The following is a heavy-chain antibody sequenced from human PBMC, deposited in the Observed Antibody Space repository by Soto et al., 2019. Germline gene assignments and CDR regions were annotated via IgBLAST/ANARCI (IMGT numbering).Heavy chain of an antibody. CDR1: GFTFSSYA. D-gene: IGHD2-2*02. CDR2: ISGSGGST. Sequence: GGSLRLSCAASGFTFSSYAMSWVRQAPGKGLEWVSAISGSGGSTYYADSVKGRFTISRDNSKNTLYLQMNSLRAEDTAVYYCAKDMSSSYTGPTEFDTDAWGDATPVTVS. J-gene: IGHJ6*03. V-gene: IGHV3-23*01. CDR3: AKDMSSSYTGPTEFDTDA.